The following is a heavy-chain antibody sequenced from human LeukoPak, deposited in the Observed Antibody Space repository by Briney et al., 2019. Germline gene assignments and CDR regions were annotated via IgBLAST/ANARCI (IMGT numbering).Heavy chain of an antibody. D-gene: IGHD5-12*01. CDR1: GGSISSGSYY. Sequence: SQTLSLTCTVSGGSISSGSYYWSWIRQPAGKGLEWIGRIYTSGSTNYNPSLKSRVTISVDTSKNQFSLKLSSVTAADTAVYYCARAREWLRPLDGWGQGTLVTVSS. J-gene: IGHJ4*02. CDR2: IYTSGST. V-gene: IGHV4-61*02. CDR3: ARAREWLRPLDG.